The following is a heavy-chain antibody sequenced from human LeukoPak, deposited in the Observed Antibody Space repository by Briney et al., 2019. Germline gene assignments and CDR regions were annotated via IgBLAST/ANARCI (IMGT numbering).Heavy chain of an antibody. D-gene: IGHD6-19*01. V-gene: IGHV3-11*01. Sequence: GGSLRLSCAASGFTLSAYYMSWIRQAPGKGLEWVSYISSSGSSIYYADSVKGRFTISRDNAKNSLYLQMNSLRAEYTAVYYCARAHTSGWYGDFEYWGQGTLVTVSS. J-gene: IGHJ4*02. CDR1: GFTLSAYY. CDR2: ISSSGSSI. CDR3: ARAHTSGWYGDFEY.